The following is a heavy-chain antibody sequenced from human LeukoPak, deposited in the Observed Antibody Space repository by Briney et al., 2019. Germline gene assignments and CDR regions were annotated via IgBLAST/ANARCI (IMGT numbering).Heavy chain of an antibody. CDR2: IYSGGST. CDR1: GFTVSSNY. V-gene: IGHV3-53*01. Sequence: AGGSLRLSCAASGFTVSSNYMSWVRQAPGKGLEWVSVIYSGGSTYYADSVKGRFTISRDNSKNTLYLQMNSLRAEDTAVYYCAKGIAVAGTGFDYWGQGTLVTVSS. J-gene: IGHJ4*02. CDR3: AKGIAVAGTGFDY. D-gene: IGHD6-19*01.